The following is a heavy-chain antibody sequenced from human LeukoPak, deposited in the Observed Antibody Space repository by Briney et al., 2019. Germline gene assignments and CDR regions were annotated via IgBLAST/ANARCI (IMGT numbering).Heavy chain of an antibody. V-gene: IGHV4-59*01. D-gene: IGHD6-19*01. J-gene: IGHJ4*02. Sequence: SETLSLTCTVSGGSISSYYWSWIRQPPGKGLEWIGYIYYSGSTTYNPSLKSRVTMSVDTSKNQFSLKLSSVTAADTAVYYCARVSVAGFDYWGQGTLVTVSS. CDR3: ARVSVAGFDY. CDR2: IYYSGST. CDR1: GGSISSYY.